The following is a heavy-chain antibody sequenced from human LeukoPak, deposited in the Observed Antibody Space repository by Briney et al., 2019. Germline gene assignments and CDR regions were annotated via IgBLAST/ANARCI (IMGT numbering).Heavy chain of an antibody. J-gene: IGHJ4*02. D-gene: IGHD6-19*01. V-gene: IGHV4-39*07. CDR3: CGSGWFAGPFGY. CDR1: GGSITKNGYY. Sequence: PSETLSLTCSVSGGSITKNGYYWGWIRQSPETGLEWIGSMHYSGSTYYNPSLNSRVTISVDTSKNQFSLKLTSVTAADTAVYYCCGSGWFAGPFGYWGQGALVTVSS. CDR2: MHYSGST.